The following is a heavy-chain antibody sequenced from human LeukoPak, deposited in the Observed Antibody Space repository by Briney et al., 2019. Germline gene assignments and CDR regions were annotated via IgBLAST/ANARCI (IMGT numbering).Heavy chain of an antibody. J-gene: IGHJ4*02. V-gene: IGHV4-28*03. CDR2: IYYSGST. CDR3: ARGQYYSETNGYYLFDY. D-gene: IGHD3-22*01. Sequence: SETLSLTCAVSGYSISSSNWWGWIRQPPGKGLEWIGYIYYSGSTYYNPSLKSRVTMSVDTSKNQFSLKLSSVTAVDTAVYYCARGQYYSETNGYYLFDYWGQGTLVTVSS. CDR1: GYSISSSNW.